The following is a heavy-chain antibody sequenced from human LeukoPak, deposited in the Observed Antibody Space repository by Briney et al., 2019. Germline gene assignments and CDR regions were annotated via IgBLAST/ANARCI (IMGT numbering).Heavy chain of an antibody. CDR3: AKDKATVAAKGPFDY. J-gene: IGHJ4*02. D-gene: IGHD2-15*01. CDR1: GFTVINNY. CDR2: ISGSGATT. V-gene: IGHV3-23*01. Sequence: SGGSLRLSCAASGFTVINNYMSWLRQAPGKGLEWVSSISGSGATTYYADSVKGRFTISRDNSKNTLFLQFNSLRAEDTAVYYCAKDKATVAAKGPFDYWGQGTLVTVSS.